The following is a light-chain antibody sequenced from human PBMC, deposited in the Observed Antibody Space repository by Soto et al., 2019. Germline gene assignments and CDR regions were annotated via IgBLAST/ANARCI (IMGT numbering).Light chain of an antibody. CDR1: SSDVGGYKS. CDR2: DVS. Sequence: QSALTQPRSVSGSPGQSVTVSCIGISSDVGGYKSVSWYQQYPGKAPKLMIYDVSERPSGVPNRFSGSKSGNTASLTISGLQAEDEADYYCGSYGGSYSYVFGTGTKLTVL. V-gene: IGLV2-11*01. J-gene: IGLJ1*01. CDR3: GSYGGSYSYV.